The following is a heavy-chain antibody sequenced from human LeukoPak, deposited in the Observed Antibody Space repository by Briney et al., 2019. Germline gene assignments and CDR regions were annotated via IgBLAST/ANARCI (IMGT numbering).Heavy chain of an antibody. Sequence: PGGSLRLSCAASGFSVTRHYMHWVRQAPGKGLEWGSFIYRDGRSYPADSVEGRFSISGDDSKNTVFLQMNNLRVEDTAVYYCAREPAIMRLTDYYYYFDVWGKGTSVTVSS. CDR2: IYRDGRS. J-gene: IGHJ6*03. D-gene: IGHD2-2*01. CDR3: AREPAIMRLTDYYYYFDV. CDR1: GFSVTRHY. V-gene: IGHV3-53*01.